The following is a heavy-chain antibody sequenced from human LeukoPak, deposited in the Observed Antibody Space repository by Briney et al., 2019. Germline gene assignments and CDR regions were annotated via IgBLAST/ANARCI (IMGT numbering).Heavy chain of an antibody. J-gene: IGHJ6*02. CDR3: ARGGSGSYYTELYYYYYYGMDV. CDR2: INEDGSKT. Sequence: GGSLRLSCAASGFIFNDYWMHWVRQIPGKGLEWVANINEDGSKTYYVDSVKGRFTISRDNAKKSLHLQMNSLRAEDTAVYYCARGGSGSYYTELYYYYYYGMDVWGQGTTVTVSS. D-gene: IGHD3-10*01. CDR1: GFIFNDYW. V-gene: IGHV3-7*01.